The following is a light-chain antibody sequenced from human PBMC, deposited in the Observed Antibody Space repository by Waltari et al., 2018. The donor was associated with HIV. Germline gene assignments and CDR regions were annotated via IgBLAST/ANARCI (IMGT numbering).Light chain of an antibody. CDR2: GAS. CDR3: QQYGSSPIT. Sequence: EIVLPQSPGTLSLSPGQRATLSCRASLTVTSDYLAWYQQKPGQAPRLLIYGASNRATGIPDRFSGSGSGTDFALTISRLQPVDFAMYYCQQYGSSPITFGQGTRLEIK. V-gene: IGKV3-20*01. J-gene: IGKJ5*01. CDR1: LTVTSDY.